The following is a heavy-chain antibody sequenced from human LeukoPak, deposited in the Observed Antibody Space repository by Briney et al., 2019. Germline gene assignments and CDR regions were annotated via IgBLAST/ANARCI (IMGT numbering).Heavy chain of an antibody. Sequence: SETLSLTCIVSGGSISSYYWSWIRQPPGKGLEWIGYIYYSGSTNYNPSLKSRVTISVDTSKNQFSLKLSSVTAADTAVYYCARDYYGGNYWYFDLWGRGTLVTVSS. J-gene: IGHJ2*01. D-gene: IGHD4-23*01. CDR3: ARDYYGGNYWYFDL. CDR1: GGSISSYY. CDR2: IYYSGST. V-gene: IGHV4-59*01.